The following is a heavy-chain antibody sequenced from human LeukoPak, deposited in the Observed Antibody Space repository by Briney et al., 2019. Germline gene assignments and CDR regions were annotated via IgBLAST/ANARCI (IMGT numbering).Heavy chain of an antibody. J-gene: IGHJ1*01. CDR3: ASQDVLHNGAHWVHLQH. Sequence: GGSLRLSCAASGFTFISYGMHWVRQAPGKGLEWVAIIYSDESNKYYADSVRGRFTISRDISKNTLFLQMNSLSAEDTAVYYCASQDVLHNGAHWVHLQHWGQGTLVTVSS. CDR2: IYSDESNK. CDR1: GFTFISYG. D-gene: IGHD2-8*01. V-gene: IGHV3-33*08.